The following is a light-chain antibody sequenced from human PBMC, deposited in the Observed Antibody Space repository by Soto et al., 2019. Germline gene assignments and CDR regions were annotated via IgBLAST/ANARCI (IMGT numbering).Light chain of an antibody. V-gene: IGKV3-15*01. Sequence: EIVMTQSPATLSVSPGERATLSCRASQSVGSNLAWYQQKPVQAPRLLIYGASTRATGIPARCSGSGSGTEFTLTISSLQSEDFAIYFCQQYNSWPPDRTFGQGTKVEIK. CDR1: QSVGSN. J-gene: IGKJ1*01. CDR3: QQYNSWPPDRT. CDR2: GAS.